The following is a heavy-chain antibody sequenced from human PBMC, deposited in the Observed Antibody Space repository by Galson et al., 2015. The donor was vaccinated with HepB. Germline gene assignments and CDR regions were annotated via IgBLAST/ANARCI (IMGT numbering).Heavy chain of an antibody. CDR1: GFTFSNYA. V-gene: IGHV3-23*01. CDR2: ITGTGGST. J-gene: IGHJ3*02. CDR3: AKNRIPHGTADSYGGAVFDI. Sequence: SLRLSCAASGFTFSNYAMSWVRQAPGQGLEWVSSITGTGGSTFYADTVKGRFSRSRDNSKNTLYLQMNSLRAEDTALYYCAKNRIPHGTADSYGGAVFDIWGHGTMVTVSS. D-gene: IGHD2-21*02.